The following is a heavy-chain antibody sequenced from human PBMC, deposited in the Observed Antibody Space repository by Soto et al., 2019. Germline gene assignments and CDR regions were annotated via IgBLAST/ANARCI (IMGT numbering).Heavy chain of an antibody. V-gene: IGHV2-5*01. D-gene: IGHD1-20*01. CDR1: AFSLSTNGVG. Sequence: QSTLEESGPTLVKPTQPLTLTCTFSAFSLSTNGVGVGWIRQPPGKPLEWLAVIYWNADKRYSRSLKSRLSITNDTSKNQVVLTMTTMDPVDTATYYCVHTVMVHTITGGHYLDYWGPGILVTVSS. CDR3: VHTVMVHTITGGHYLDY. J-gene: IGHJ4*02. CDR2: IYWNADK.